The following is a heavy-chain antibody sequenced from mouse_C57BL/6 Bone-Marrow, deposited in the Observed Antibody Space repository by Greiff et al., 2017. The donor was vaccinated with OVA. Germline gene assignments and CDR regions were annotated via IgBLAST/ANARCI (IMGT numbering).Heavy chain of an antibody. CDR3: ARGAQATDDY. J-gene: IGHJ2*01. V-gene: IGHV1-26*01. CDR1: GYTFTDYY. Sequence: EVQLQQSGPELVKPGASVKISCKASGYTFTDYYMNWVKQSHGKSLEWIGDINPNNGGTSYNQKFKGKATLTVDKSSSTAYMELRSLTSEDSAVYYCARGAQATDDYWGQGTTLTVSS. D-gene: IGHD3-2*02. CDR2: INPNNGGT.